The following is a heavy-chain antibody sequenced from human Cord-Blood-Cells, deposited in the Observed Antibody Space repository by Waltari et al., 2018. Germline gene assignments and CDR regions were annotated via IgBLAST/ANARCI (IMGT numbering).Heavy chain of an antibody. CDR2: INTNTGNP. V-gene: IGHV7-4-1*02. CDR1: GYTFTSYA. D-gene: IGHD3-10*01. Sequence: QVQLVQSGSELKKPGASVKVSCKASGYTFTSYAMNWVRQAPGQGLEWMGWINTNTGNPTYAQGFTGRFVFSLGTSVSTAYLQVSSLKAEDTAVYYCARDLVWFGELTGYYYGMDVWGQGTTVTVSS. CDR3: ARDLVWFGELTGYYYGMDV. J-gene: IGHJ6*02.